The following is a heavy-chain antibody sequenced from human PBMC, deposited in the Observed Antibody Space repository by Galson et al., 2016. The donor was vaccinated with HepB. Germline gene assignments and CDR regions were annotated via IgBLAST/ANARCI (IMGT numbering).Heavy chain of an antibody. CDR3: ARDRSIYTIFGVITANSAGVDV. J-gene: IGHJ6*02. V-gene: IGHV3-48*04. CDR1: GFTFSSYS. D-gene: IGHD3-3*01. CDR2: IRSSSSTI. Sequence: SLRLSCAASGFTFSSYSMNWVRQAPGKGLEWVSYIRSSSSTIYYADSVKGRFTISRDNAKNSLYLQMNSLRAEDTAVYYRARDRSIYTIFGVITANSAGVDVWGQGTTVTVSS.